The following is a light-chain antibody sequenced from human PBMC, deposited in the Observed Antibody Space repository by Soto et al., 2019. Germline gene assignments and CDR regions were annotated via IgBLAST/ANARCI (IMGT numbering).Light chain of an antibody. Sequence: QSVLTQPPSASGTPGQRVTISCSGSSSNIGSNYVYWYQQLPGTAPKLLIYSNNQRPSGVPDRFSGSKSGTSASLAISGLRSEDEAAYYCAAWDDSLSGRNWVSGGGTKLTVL. CDR2: SNN. J-gene: IGLJ3*02. V-gene: IGLV1-47*02. CDR1: SSNIGSNY. CDR3: AAWDDSLSGRNWV.